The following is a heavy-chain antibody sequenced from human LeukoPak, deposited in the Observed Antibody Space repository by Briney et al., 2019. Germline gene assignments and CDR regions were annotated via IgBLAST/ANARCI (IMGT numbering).Heavy chain of an antibody. V-gene: IGHV4-4*02. J-gene: IGHJ3*02. CDR2: INHIGST. CDR1: GGSLTSSNW. D-gene: IGHD3-22*01. CDR3: ATFLGGYYDSSGFTIRGAFDM. Sequence: SESLSLTCAVSGGSLTSSNWWSWVRQPPGKGLEWIGEINHIGSTNYNPSLKSRVTISVDTSTNQFSMKLSSVTAADRAVYYCATFLGGYYDSSGFTIRGAFDMWGQGTMVTVSS.